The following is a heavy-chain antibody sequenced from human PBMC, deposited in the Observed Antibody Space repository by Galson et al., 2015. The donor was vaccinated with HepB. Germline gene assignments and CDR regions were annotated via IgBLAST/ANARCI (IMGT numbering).Heavy chain of an antibody. CDR3: AADLGGGGVDAFDI. D-gene: IGHD2-15*01. CDR2: INPSGGST. CDR1: GYTFTSYY. Sequence: SCKASGYTFTSYYMHWVRQAPGQGLEWMGIINPSGGSTSYAQKFQGRVTMTRDTSTSTVYMELSSLRSEDTDVYYCAADLGGGGVDAFDIWGQGTMVTVSS. V-gene: IGHV1-46*01. J-gene: IGHJ3*02.